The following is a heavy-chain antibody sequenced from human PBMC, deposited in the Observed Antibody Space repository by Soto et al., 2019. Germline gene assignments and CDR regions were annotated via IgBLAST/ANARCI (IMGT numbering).Heavy chain of an antibody. D-gene: IGHD3-10*01. J-gene: IGHJ4*02. Sequence: EVQLVESGGGLVQPGGSLRLSCATSGFTFSDHYLEWVRQAPGKGLEWVGRSRNRAQSYTTEDAASVKGRFTRTRDDSKHSLYLQVNIMTTDDTAVYYFVLWVRGGINYWGQGTRVTVS. CDR2: SRNRAQSYTT. CDR1: GFTFSDHY. V-gene: IGHV3-72*01. CDR3: VLWVRGGINY.